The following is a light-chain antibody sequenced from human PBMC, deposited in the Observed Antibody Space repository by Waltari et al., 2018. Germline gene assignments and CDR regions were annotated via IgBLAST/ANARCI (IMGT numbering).Light chain of an antibody. CDR3: HQYNSYPWT. CDR2: DVS. CDR1: QSSSSW. Sequence: DIQMTQSPSTLSASVGDRVTITCRARQSSSSWLAWYQQKPGKAPKLLIYDVSSLESGVPSRFSGSGSGTEFTLTISSLQPDDFATYYCHQYNSYPWTFGQGTKVEIK. V-gene: IGKV1-5*01. J-gene: IGKJ1*01.